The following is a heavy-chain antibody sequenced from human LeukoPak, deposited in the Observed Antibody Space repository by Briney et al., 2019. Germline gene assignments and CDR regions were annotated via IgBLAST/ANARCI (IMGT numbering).Heavy chain of an antibody. D-gene: IGHD3-22*01. CDR2: IIPIFGTA. CDR3: ARDRYYYDSSGHTGHWFDP. Sequence: SVKVSCKASGGTFSSYAISWVRQAPGQGLEWMGGIIPIFGTANYAQKFPGRVTITTDESTSTAYMELSSLRSEDTAVYYCARDRYYYDSSGHTGHWFDPWGQGTLVTVSS. CDR1: GGTFSSYA. J-gene: IGHJ5*02. V-gene: IGHV1-69*05.